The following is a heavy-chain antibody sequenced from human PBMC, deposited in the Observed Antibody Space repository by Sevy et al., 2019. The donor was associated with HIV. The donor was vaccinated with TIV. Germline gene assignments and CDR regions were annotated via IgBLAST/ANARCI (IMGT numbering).Heavy chain of an antibody. CDR1: GFTFSSYS. J-gene: IGHJ6*03. V-gene: IGHV3-21*01. Sequence: GGSLRLSCAASGFTFSSYSMNWVRQAPGKGLEWVSSISSSSSYIYYADSVKGRFTISRDNAKNSLYLQMNSLRAEDTAVYYCARDKIAAAEVYMDVWQRDHGHRLL. CDR3: ARDKIAAAEVYMDV. CDR2: ISSSSSYI. D-gene: IGHD6-13*01.